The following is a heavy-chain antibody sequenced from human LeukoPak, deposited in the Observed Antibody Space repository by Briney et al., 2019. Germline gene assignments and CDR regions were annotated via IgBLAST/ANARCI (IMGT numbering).Heavy chain of an antibody. CDR3: ARGGEKRFLEWLLPLDY. J-gene: IGHJ4*02. D-gene: IGHD3-3*01. CDR2: IYYSGST. V-gene: IGHV4-39*07. CDR1: GGSISSSSYY. Sequence: SETLSLTCTVSGGSISSSSYYWGWIRQPPGKGLEWIGSIYYSGSTYYNPSLKSRVTISVDTSKNQFSLKLSSVTAADTAVYYCARGGEKRFLEWLLPLDYWGQGTLVTVSS.